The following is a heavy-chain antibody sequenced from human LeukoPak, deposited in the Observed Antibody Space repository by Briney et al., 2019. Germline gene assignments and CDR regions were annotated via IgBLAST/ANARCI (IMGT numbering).Heavy chain of an antibody. CDR2: IRYDGSNK. V-gene: IGHV3-30*02. J-gene: IGHJ4*02. CDR1: GFTFSSYG. Sequence: GGSLRLSCAASGFTFSSYGMHWVRQAPGKGLEWVAFIRYDGSNKYYADSVKGRFTISRDNSKNTLYLQMNSLRAEDTAVYYCAKGIGAPDSDFDYWGQGTLVTVSS. D-gene: IGHD3-10*01. CDR3: AKGIGAPDSDFDY.